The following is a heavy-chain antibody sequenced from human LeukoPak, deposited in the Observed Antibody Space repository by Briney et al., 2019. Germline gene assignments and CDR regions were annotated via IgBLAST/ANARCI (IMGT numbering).Heavy chain of an antibody. J-gene: IGHJ4*02. CDR2: IIPIFGTA. CDR1: GGTFSSYA. Sequence: SVKVSCKASGGTFSSYAISWVRQAPGQGLEWTGGIIPIFGTANYAQKFQGRVTITTDESTSTAYMELSSLRSEDTAVYYCARHSGSYQVYDYWGQGTLVTVYS. CDR3: ARHSGSYQVYDY. V-gene: IGHV1-69*05. D-gene: IGHD1-26*01.